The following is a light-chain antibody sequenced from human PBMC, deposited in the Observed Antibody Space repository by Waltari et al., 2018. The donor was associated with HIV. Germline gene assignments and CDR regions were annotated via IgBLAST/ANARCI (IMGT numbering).Light chain of an antibody. CDR2: TSN. CDR1: NSNNGTDS. Sequence: QSVLTQSPAASATPGQTVTISCAGGNSNNGTDSVNWYQHVPGTAPKTLLYTSNPRPSGVPDRCSGSVSGTSASLTITGLQPADEAYYYCASWDDTFTGPVFGGGTKLTVL. V-gene: IGLV1-44*01. CDR3: ASWDDTFTGPV. J-gene: IGLJ3*02.